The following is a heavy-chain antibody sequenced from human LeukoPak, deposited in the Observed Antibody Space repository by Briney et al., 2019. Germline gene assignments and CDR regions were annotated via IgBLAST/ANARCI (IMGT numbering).Heavy chain of an antibody. Sequence: TPGGSLRLSCAASGFTFSNYTLIWVRQAPGKGLEWVSCISSSSSYKEYADSVKGRFTISRDNAKNSLFLQMNSLRAEDTAVYYCASGRGYWGQGTRVTVSS. D-gene: IGHD3-10*01. CDR2: ISSSSSYK. CDR1: GFTFSNYT. J-gene: IGHJ4*02. CDR3: ASGRGY. V-gene: IGHV3-21*01.